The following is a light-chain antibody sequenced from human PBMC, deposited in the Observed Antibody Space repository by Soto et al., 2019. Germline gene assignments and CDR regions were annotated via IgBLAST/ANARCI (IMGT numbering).Light chain of an antibody. Sequence: QSALTQPPSASGSPGQSVTISCTGTSSDVGSYNYVSWYQQHPGKAPKLMIYEVSKRPSGVPDRFSGSKSGNTASLTVSGLQAEDEADYYCSSYPSSSTHVFGTGTKLTVL. J-gene: IGLJ1*01. CDR2: EVS. CDR3: SSYPSSSTHV. V-gene: IGLV2-8*01. CDR1: SSDVGSYNY.